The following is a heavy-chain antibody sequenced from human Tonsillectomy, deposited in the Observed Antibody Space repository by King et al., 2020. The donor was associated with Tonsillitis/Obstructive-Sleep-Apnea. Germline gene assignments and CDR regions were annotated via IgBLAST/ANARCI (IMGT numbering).Heavy chain of an antibody. CDR1: GFTFSSYA. V-gene: IGHV3-23*01. CDR2: ISGSGGST. CDR3: AKDQSISFGGVIANDY. Sequence: QLQESGGGLVQPGGSLRLSCAASGFTFSSYAMSWVRQAPGKGLEWVSAISGSGGSTYYADSVKGRFTISRDNSKNTLYLQMKSLRAEDTAIYYCAKDQSISFGGVIANDYWGQGTLVTVSS. J-gene: IGHJ4*02. D-gene: IGHD3-16*02.